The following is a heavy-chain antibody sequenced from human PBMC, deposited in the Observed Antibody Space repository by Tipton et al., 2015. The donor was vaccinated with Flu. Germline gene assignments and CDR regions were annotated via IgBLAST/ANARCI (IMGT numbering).Heavy chain of an antibody. CDR3: AKVIPELVAGLDY. D-gene: IGHD6-19*01. CDR2: ISGGGGTR. V-gene: IGHV3-23*01. Sequence: SLRLSCAASGFTVSSNYMNWVRQAPGKGLEWVSAISGGGGTRYFADSVKGRFTISRDNSKNTLYLQMNSLRAEDTGVYYCAKVIPELVAGLDYWGQGTLVTVSS. J-gene: IGHJ4*02. CDR1: GFTVSSNY.